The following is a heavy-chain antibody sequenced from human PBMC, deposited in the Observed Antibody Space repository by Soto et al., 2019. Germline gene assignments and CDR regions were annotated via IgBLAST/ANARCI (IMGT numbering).Heavy chain of an antibody. D-gene: IGHD6-19*01. CDR1: GYTFTSYA. J-gene: IGHJ4*02. V-gene: IGHV1-3*05. CDR2: INAGNGNT. CDR3: ARGSGWYPPYAY. Sequence: QVQIVQSGAEEKKPGASVKVSCKASGYTFTSYAMPWVRQAPGQRLEWMGWINAGNGNTKYSQKFQGRVIITSATSACTAYLEMSCLRSEDTAVYSCARGSGWYPPYAYWGQGALVSVSS.